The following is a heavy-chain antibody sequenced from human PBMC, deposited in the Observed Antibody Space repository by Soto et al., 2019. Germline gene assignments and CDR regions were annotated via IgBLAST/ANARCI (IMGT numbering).Heavy chain of an antibody. CDR2: INYRGDT. J-gene: IGHJ4*02. Sequence: SETLSLTCVGSDGAFSGYSWGWVRQAPGKGLEWLGEINYRGDTTYNTSLRSRLTISGDTSKGQFSLSLTSVTAADTALYFCARSYYKILTGYYTWGQGTVVTVSS. V-gene: IGHV4-34*01. D-gene: IGHD3-9*01. CDR3: ARSYYKILTGYYT. CDR1: DGAFSGYS.